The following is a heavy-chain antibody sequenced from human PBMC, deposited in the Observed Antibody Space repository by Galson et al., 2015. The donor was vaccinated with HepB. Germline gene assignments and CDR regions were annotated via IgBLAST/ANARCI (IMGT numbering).Heavy chain of an antibody. Sequence: SLRLSCAASGFIFNRYAMHWVRQAPGKGLEWVSGISRNSGVIGYADSVRGRFTISRDNARNSLYLQMNSLRADDTAVYYCARVYDGDDAGEDYGMDVWGPGATVTVSS. CDR2: ISRNSGVI. D-gene: IGHD4-17*01. J-gene: IGHJ6*02. CDR1: GFIFNRYA. V-gene: IGHV3-9*01. CDR3: ARVYDGDDAGEDYGMDV.